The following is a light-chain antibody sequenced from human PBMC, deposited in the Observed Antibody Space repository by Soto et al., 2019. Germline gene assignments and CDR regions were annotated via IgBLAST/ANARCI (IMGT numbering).Light chain of an antibody. CDR2: GAY. V-gene: IGKV3-15*01. Sequence: VMTQSPATLSVSPGERATLSCRASQSVSTNLAWYQQRPGQAPRLIISGAYTRATGIPARFSGSGFGTDFTLTISSLQSEDFAIYYCQQYNNWPWTFGQGTRLEIK. J-gene: IGKJ5*01. CDR3: QQYNNWPWT. CDR1: QSVSTN.